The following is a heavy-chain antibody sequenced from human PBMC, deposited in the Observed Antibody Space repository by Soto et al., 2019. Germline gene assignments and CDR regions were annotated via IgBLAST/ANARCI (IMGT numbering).Heavy chain of an antibody. V-gene: IGHV3-23*01. CDR2: ISGSGGST. J-gene: IGHJ5*01. Sequence: GGSLRLSCVVSGFTFSMFSISWVRQAPGKGLEWISSISGSGGSTYYADSVKGRFTVSRDNSKTTVFLQMNSLRTEDTAVYFCAKERNFWSGTAAFESWGHASPVTVS. D-gene: IGHD3-3*01. CDR3: AKERNFWSGTAAFES. CDR1: GFTFSMFS.